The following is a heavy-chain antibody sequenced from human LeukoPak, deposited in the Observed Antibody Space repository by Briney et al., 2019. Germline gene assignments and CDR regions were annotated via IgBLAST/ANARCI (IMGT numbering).Heavy chain of an antibody. Sequence: SETLSLTCTVSGGSISSYYWSWIRQPPGKGLEWIGYIYYSGSTNYTPSLKSRVTISVDTSKNQFSLKLSSVTAADTAVYYCARSITMIVVPKGPAFDIWGQGTMVTVSS. CDR3: ARSITMIVVPKGPAFDI. D-gene: IGHD3-22*01. CDR1: GGSISSYY. V-gene: IGHV4-59*08. CDR2: IYYSGST. J-gene: IGHJ3*02.